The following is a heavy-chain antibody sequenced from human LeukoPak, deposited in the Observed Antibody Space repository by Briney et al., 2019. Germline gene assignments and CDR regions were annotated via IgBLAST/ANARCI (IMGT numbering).Heavy chain of an antibody. Sequence: RGSLRLSCAPSGFTFRNYGMHWVRQAPGKGLEWVAFIRYDGNNKYYPDSVKGRFTISRDNSKNTLYLQMNSLRAEDTAVYYCAKDWTTVGNGDPYYFDYWGQGTLVTVSS. CDR3: AKDWTTVGNGDPYYFDY. CDR2: IRYDGNNK. J-gene: IGHJ4*02. CDR1: GFTFRNYG. V-gene: IGHV3-30*02. D-gene: IGHD4-11*01.